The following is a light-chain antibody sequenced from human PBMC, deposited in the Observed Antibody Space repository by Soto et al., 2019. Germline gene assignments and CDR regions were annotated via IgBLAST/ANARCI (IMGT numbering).Light chain of an antibody. Sequence: QSVLTQPPSASGTPGQRVTISCSGSSSNIGRYTVNWYQQLPGTAPKLLIYNNNQRPSGVPDRFSGSKSGTSASLAIGGLQSDDEADYYCASWDDSLNALLFGGGTQLTVL. CDR2: NNN. CDR3: ASWDDSLNALL. J-gene: IGLJ3*02. V-gene: IGLV1-44*01. CDR1: SSNIGRYT.